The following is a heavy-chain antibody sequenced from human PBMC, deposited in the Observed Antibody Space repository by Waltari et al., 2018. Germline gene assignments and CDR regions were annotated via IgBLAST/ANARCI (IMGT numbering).Heavy chain of an antibody. D-gene: IGHD3-10*01. Sequence: QLQLQESGPGLVKPWETLSPSCTVSGGSIRCSSYHWAWLRQPPGKGLEWIGSIYYSGSTYYNPSLKSRVTISIDTSKNQFSLKLSSVTAADTAVYYCARPIGELFVYWGQGTLVTVSS. J-gene: IGHJ4*02. V-gene: IGHV4-39*01. CDR1: GGSIRCSSYH. CDR3: ARPIGELFVY. CDR2: IYYSGST.